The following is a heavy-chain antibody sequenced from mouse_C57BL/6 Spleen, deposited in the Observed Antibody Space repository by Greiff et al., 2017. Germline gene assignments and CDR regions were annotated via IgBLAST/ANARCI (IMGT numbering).Heavy chain of an antibody. CDR1: GFTFSDYG. V-gene: IGHV5-17*01. D-gene: IGHD1-1*01. Sequence: EVNLVESGGGLVKPGGSLKLSCAASGFTFSDYGMHWVRQAPEKGLEWVAYISSGSSTIYYADTVKGRFTISRDNAKNTLFLQMTSLRSEDTAMYYCAREGSSYLYAMDYWGQGTSVTVPS. CDR2: ISSGSSTI. CDR3: AREGSSYLYAMDY. J-gene: IGHJ4*01.